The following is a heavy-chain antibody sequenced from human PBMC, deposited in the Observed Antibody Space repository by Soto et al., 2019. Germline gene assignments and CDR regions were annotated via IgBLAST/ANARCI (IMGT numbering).Heavy chain of an antibody. D-gene: IGHD3-3*01. CDR2: IYYSGST. CDR3: ARGSGVEGPYDFWSGYSVPWFDP. Sequence: SETLSLTCTVSGGSISSYYWSWIRQPPGKGLEWIGYIYYSGSTNYNPSLKSRVTISVDTSKNQFYLKLSLVTAADTAVYYCARGSGVEGPYDFWSGYSVPWFDPWGQGTLVTVSS. V-gene: IGHV4-59*01. J-gene: IGHJ5*02. CDR1: GGSISSYY.